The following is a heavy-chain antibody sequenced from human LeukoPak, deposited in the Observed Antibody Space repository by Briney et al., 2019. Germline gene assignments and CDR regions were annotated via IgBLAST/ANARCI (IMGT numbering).Heavy chain of an antibody. V-gene: IGHV4-59*08. D-gene: IGHD4-17*01. Sequence: SETLSLTCTVSGGSISSYYWSWIRQPPGKGLEWIGYIYYSGSTNYNPSLKSRVTISVDTSKNQFSLKLSSVTAADTAVYYCASSLDYVPHFDYWGQGTLVTVSS. CDR2: IYYSGST. CDR3: ASSLDYVPHFDY. CDR1: GGSISSYY. J-gene: IGHJ4*02.